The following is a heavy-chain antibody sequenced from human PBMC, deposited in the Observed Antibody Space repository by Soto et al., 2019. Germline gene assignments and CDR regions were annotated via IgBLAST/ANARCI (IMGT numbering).Heavy chain of an antibody. Sequence: PSETLSLTCTVSGGSVSSQYWSWIRQPAGKGLEWIGRIYNGGIPLIHPSLESRVALSLDTSKNQFSLTLSSDTAADTAIYYCASQDYDKSVYYFDYWGRGTLVTVSS. D-gene: IGHD3-22*01. J-gene: IGHJ4*02. V-gene: IGHV4-4*07. CDR1: GGSVSSQY. CDR3: ASQDYDKSVYYFDY. CDR2: IYNGGIP.